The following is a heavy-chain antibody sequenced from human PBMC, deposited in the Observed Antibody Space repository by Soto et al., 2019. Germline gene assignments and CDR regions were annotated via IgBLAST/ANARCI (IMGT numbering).Heavy chain of an antibody. J-gene: IGHJ4*02. CDR1: GFLFDTSEVG. CDR3: ASSLAAMAALLTHCPDGGCFRAWFIY. CDR2: VYRDNDK. D-gene: IGHD2-15*01. V-gene: IGHV2-5*02. Sequence: QITLKESGPTLVKPTQTLTLTFTFSGFLFDTSEVGVGWIRQPPGKALEWLALVYRDNDKRYNPSLRSRLTISRDTSKDEVVLTLTNMDPVDTATCYCASSLAAMAALLTHCPDGGCFRAWFIYWGQGILVTVSS.